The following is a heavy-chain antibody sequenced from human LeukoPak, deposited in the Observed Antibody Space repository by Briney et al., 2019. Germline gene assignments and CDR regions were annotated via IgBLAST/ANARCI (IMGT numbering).Heavy chain of an antibody. CDR3: AKDHRYCSGGSCYTHDY. CDR1: GFTFSSYG. J-gene: IGHJ4*02. V-gene: IGHV3-30*18. D-gene: IGHD2-15*01. CDR2: ISYDGHNK. Sequence: PGRSVRLSCAASGFTFSSYGMHWVRQAPGRGLEWGAVISYDGHNKYYADSVKGRFTISRDNSKNTLYLQMNSLRAEDTAVYYCAKDHRYCSGGSCYTHDYWGKGTLVTVSS.